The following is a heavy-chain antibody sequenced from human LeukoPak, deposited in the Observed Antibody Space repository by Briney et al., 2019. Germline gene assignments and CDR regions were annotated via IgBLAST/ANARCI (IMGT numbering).Heavy chain of an antibody. J-gene: IGHJ6*03. D-gene: IGHD3-16*01. CDR3: AREGVDRRGVYYYYMNV. V-gene: IGHV3-21*01. Sequence: GGSLRLSCAASGFTFGSYTMNWVSQAPGKGLEWVSSISSTSSYIYYADSVKGRFTISRDNSKNTLYLQMNSLRAEDTAVYYCAREGVDRRGVYYYYMNVWGKGTTVTISS. CDR2: ISSTSSYI. CDR1: GFTFGSYT.